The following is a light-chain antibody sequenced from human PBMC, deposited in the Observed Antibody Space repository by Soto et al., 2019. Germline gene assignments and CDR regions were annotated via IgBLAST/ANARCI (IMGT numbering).Light chain of an antibody. CDR3: QQYGGSPPAYA. J-gene: IGKJ2*01. CDR2: ATS. CDR1: QGVDRNY. Sequence: EVVLTQSPGPLSLSPGERATLSCRASQGVDRNYLSWFQHKRGQPPRVLVFATSSRAAGTPVRFSGSGSGTNFTLTITRVEPEDFGVYYCQQYGGSPPAYAFGLGTKVDIK. V-gene: IGKV3-20*01.